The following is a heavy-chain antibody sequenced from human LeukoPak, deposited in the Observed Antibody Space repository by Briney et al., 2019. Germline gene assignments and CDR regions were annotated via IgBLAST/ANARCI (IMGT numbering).Heavy chain of an antibody. V-gene: IGHV4-39*07. CDR2: IYYSGST. Sequence: PSETLSLTCTVPGGSISSSSSYWGWIRQPPGKGLEWIGSIYYSGSTYYNPSLKSRVTISVDTSKNQFSLKLSSVTAADTAVYYCAREGSEQDFDYWGQGTLVTVSS. D-gene: IGHD3-10*01. CDR1: GGSISSSSSY. CDR3: AREGSEQDFDY. J-gene: IGHJ4*02.